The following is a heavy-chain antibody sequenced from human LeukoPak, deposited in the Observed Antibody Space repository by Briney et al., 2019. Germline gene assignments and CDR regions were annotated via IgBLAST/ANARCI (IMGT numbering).Heavy chain of an antibody. CDR2: IYHSGNT. V-gene: IGHV4-39*07. D-gene: IGHD4-17*01. J-gene: IGHJ4*02. Sequence: SETLSLTCTVSGGSISSSSYYWGWIRQPPGKGLEWIGSIYHSGNTYYNPSLKSRVTISVDTSKNQFSLKLNSVTAADTAVYYCARAGYGDSDFDYWGQGTLVTVSS. CDR3: ARAGYGDSDFDY. CDR1: GGSISSSSYY.